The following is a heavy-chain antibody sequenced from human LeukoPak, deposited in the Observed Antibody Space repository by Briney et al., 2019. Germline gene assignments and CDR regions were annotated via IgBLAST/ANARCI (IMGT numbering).Heavy chain of an antibody. D-gene: IGHD6-13*01. V-gene: IGHV3-23*01. J-gene: IGHJ4*02. CDR2: IGRDGGGI. Sequence: GGSLRLSCAASGFSLSSYAMTWVRQAPGKGLEWVSVIGRDGGGIQYADSVKGRFSISRDTSKNTLYLQMNSLRAEDTAVYYCAREGAAAGTDYWGQGTLVTVSS. CDR1: GFSLSSYA. CDR3: AREGAAAGTDY.